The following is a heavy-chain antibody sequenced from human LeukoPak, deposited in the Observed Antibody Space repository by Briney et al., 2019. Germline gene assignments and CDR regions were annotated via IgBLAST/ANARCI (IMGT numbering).Heavy chain of an antibody. CDR3: AKDCYGSGSYYNEAYDY. CDR1: GFTFSSYA. J-gene: IGHJ4*02. Sequence: GGSLRLSCAASGFTFSSYAMSWVRQAPGKGLEWVSAISGSGGSTYYADSVKGRFTISRDNSKNTLYLQMNSLRAEDTAVYYCAKDCYGSGSYYNEAYDYWGQGTLVTVSS. CDR2: ISGSGGST. D-gene: IGHD3-10*01. V-gene: IGHV3-23*01.